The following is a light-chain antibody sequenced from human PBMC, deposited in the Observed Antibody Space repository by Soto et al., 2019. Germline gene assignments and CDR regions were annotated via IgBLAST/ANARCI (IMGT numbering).Light chain of an antibody. CDR2: YDD. CDR1: SSNIGSNP. CDR3: AAWDDSLKRPV. J-gene: IGLJ1*01. Sequence: QSVLTQPPSVSEAPRQRVTISCAGTSSNIGSNPVNWYQQLPGRAPKLLIYYDDMLPSGVSDRFSGSKSGTSASLAISGLQSEDEADYYCAAWDDSLKRPVFGTGNKLTVL. V-gene: IGLV1-36*01.